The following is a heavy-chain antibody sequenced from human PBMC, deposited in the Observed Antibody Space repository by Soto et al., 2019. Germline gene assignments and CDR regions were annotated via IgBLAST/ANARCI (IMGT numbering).Heavy chain of an antibody. CDR3: ARDVSSRSGGSCCVFDY. J-gene: IGHJ4*02. D-gene: IGHD2-15*01. CDR1: GFTFSSYA. CDR2: ISYDGSNK. V-gene: IGHV3-30-3*01. Sequence: GGSLRLSCAASGFTFSSYAMHWVRQAPGKGLEWVAVISYDGSNKYYADSVKGRFTISRDNSKNTLYLQMNSLRAEDTAVYYCARDVSSRSGGSCCVFDYWGQGTLVTVSS.